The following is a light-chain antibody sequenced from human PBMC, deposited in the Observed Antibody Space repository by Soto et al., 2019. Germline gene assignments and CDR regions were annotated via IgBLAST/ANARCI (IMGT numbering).Light chain of an antibody. J-gene: IGKJ2*02. CDR3: QQYGNSPRT. CDR1: QSVSSSY. Sequence: EIVLTQSPGTLSLSPGERATLSCRASQSVSSSYLAWYQQKPGQAPRLLSYGAASRATGIPDRFTGSGSGTDFTLTISRLEPEDFAVYYCQQYGNSPRTFGQGTKLEIK. CDR2: GAA. V-gene: IGKV3-20*01.